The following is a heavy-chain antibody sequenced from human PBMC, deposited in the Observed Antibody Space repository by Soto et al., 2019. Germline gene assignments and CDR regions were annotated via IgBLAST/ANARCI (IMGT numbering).Heavy chain of an antibody. Sequence: QVQLVESGGGLVKPGGSLRLSCAASGFTFSDYYMSWIRQAPGKGLEWVSYISSSGSTIYYADSVKGRFTISRDNAKNSLYRQMNSLRAEDTAVYYCARARREYSSSWRRPGLFDYWGQGTLVTVSS. CDR2: ISSSGSTI. V-gene: IGHV3-11*01. CDR1: GFTFSDYY. CDR3: ARARREYSSSWRRPGLFDY. J-gene: IGHJ4*02. D-gene: IGHD6-13*01.